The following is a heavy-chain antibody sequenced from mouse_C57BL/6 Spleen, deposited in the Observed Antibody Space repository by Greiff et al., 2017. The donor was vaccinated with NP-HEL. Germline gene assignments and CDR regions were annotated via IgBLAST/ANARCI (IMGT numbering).Heavy chain of an antibody. J-gene: IGHJ3*01. V-gene: IGHV1-15*01. CDR2: IDPETGGT. CDR1: GYTFTDYE. CDR3: TRIYYGSSSWFAY. D-gene: IGHD1-1*01. Sequence: QVQLKESGAELVRPGASVTLSCKASGYTFTDYEMHWVKQTPVHGLEWIGAIDPETGGTAYNQKFKGKAILTADKSSSTAYMELRSLTSEDSAVYYCTRIYYGSSSWFAYWGQGTLVTVSA.